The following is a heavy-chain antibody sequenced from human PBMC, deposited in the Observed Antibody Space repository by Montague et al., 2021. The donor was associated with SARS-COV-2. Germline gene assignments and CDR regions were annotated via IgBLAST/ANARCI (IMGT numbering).Heavy chain of an antibody. D-gene: IGHD5-18*01. CDR2: IFHSGSA. CDR1: GAPLTAGTYH. CDR3: ARLTLMGLWLSGYYFDS. Sequence: SETLSLTCTVSGAPLTAGTYHWAWIRQPPGQGLKWVGNIFHSGSASYNPSLKSRVTMSVDTSKKHFSLRLSAVTAADTAVYYCARLTLMGLWLSGYYFDSWGQGILVTVSS. J-gene: IGHJ4*02. V-gene: IGHV4-39*02.